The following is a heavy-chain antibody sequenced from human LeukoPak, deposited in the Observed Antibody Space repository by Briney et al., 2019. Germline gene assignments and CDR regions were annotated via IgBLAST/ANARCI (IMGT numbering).Heavy chain of an antibody. Sequence: QPGGSLRLSCAASGFTFSSYWMSWVRQAPGKGLEWVANIKQDGSEKYYVDSVKGRFTISRDNAKNSLYLQMNSLRAEDTAVYYCARDPSIAVAGAPLLYGMDVWGQGTTATVSS. D-gene: IGHD6-19*01. CDR1: GFTFSSYW. CDR3: ARDPSIAVAGAPLLYGMDV. CDR2: IKQDGSEK. J-gene: IGHJ6*02. V-gene: IGHV3-7*01.